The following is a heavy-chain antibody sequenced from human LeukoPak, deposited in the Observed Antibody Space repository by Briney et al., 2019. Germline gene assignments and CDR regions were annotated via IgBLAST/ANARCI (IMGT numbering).Heavy chain of an antibody. CDR2: IYSGGST. Sequence: GGSLRLSCAASGFTVSSNYMSWVRQAPGKGLEWVSVIYSGGSTYYADSVKGRFTISRDNSKNTLYLQMNSLRAEDTAVYYCARGIGYYDSGGYPGDYWGQGTLVTVSS. V-gene: IGHV3-66*01. CDR1: GFTVSSNY. CDR3: ARGIGYYDSGGYPGDY. D-gene: IGHD3-22*01. J-gene: IGHJ4*02.